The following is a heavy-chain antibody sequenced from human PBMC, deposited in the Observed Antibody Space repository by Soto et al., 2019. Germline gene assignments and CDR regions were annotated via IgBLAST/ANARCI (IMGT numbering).Heavy chain of an antibody. Sequence: GGSLRLSCAASGFTFSSYAMSWVRQAPGKGLEWVSAISGSGGSTYYADSVKGRFTISRDNSKNTLYLQMNSLRAEDTAVYYCAKGIGCSSTSCYYYYYYMDVWGKGTTVTVSS. CDR3: AKGIGCSSTSCYYYYYYMDV. CDR1: GFTFSSYA. D-gene: IGHD2-2*01. J-gene: IGHJ6*03. V-gene: IGHV3-23*01. CDR2: ISGSGGST.